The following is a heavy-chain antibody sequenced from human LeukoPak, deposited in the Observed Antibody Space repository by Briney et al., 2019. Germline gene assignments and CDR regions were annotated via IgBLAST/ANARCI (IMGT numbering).Heavy chain of an antibody. D-gene: IGHD6-13*01. CDR3: VRGTIPAPGRIDY. CDR1: GFTFSTYW. CDR2: VNSDGSST. V-gene: IGHV3-74*01. Sequence: PGGSLRLSCAASGFTFSTYWMHWVRHAPGKGLVWVSRVNSDGSSTTYADSVRGRFTISRDNAKNTLYLQMNSLRAEDTAVYYCVRGTIPAPGRIDYGAREPWSPSPQ. J-gene: IGHJ4*02.